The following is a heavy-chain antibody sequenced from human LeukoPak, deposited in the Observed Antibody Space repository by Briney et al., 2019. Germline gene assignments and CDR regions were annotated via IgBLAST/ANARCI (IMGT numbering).Heavy chain of an antibody. CDR2: IYYSGST. CDR1: GGSISSYY. V-gene: IGHV4-59*01. CDR3: ARHLGYCSSTSCFPWFDP. J-gene: IGHJ5*02. Sequence: KPSETLSLTCTVPGGSISSYYWSWIRQPPGKGLEWIGYIYYSGSTNYNPSLKSRVTISVDTSKNQFSLKLTSVTAADTAMYYCARHLGYCSSTSCFPWFDPWGQGTLVTVSS. D-gene: IGHD2-2*01.